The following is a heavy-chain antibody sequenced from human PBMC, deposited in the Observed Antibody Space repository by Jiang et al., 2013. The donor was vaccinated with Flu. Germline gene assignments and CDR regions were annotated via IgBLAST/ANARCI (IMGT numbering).Heavy chain of an antibody. Sequence: QSGSELKKPGASVKVSCKASGYTFTSYAMNWVRQAPGQGLEWMGWINTNTGNPTYAQGFTGRFVFSLDTSVSTAYLQISSLKAEDTAVYYCATQHVRIAAAGYNWFDPWGQGTLVTVSS. J-gene: IGHJ5*02. D-gene: IGHD6-13*01. CDR3: ATQHVRIAAAGYNWFDP. V-gene: IGHV7-4-1*02. CDR1: GYTFTSYA. CDR2: INTNTGNP.